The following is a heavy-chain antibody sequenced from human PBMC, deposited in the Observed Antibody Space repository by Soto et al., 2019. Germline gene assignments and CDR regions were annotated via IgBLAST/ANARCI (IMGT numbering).Heavy chain of an antibody. V-gene: IGHV3-64*01. CDR1: GFTFSSYA. CDR2: ISRNGGST. CDR3: ARGTEGYAFDI. J-gene: IGHJ3*02. Sequence: EVQLVASGGGLVQPGGSLRLSCAASGFTFSSYAMHWVRQAPGKGLEYVSTISRNGGSTYYANSVKGRFTISRDNSKNTLLLQIVSLRAEDMAVYYCARGTEGYAFDIWGQGTIVTVSS.